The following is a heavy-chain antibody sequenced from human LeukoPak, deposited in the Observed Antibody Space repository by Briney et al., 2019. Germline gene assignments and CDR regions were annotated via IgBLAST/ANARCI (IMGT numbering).Heavy chain of an antibody. V-gene: IGHV3-30-3*01. CDR2: ISYDGSNK. Sequence: GGSLRLSCAASGFTFSSYAMHWVRQAPGKGLEWVAVISYDGSNKYYADSVKGRFTISRDNSKNTLYLQMNSLRAEDAAVYYCARGPLGYYDSSGSFWFDPWGQGTLVTVSS. D-gene: IGHD3-22*01. CDR3: ARGPLGYYDSSGSFWFDP. CDR1: GFTFSSYA. J-gene: IGHJ5*02.